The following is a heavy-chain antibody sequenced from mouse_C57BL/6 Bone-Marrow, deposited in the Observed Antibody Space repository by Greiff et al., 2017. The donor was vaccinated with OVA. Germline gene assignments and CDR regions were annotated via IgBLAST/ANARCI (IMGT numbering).Heavy chain of an antibody. V-gene: IGHV5-4*03. CDR1: GFTFSSYA. CDR2: ISDGGSYT. CDR3: ARGGGARFAY. J-gene: IGHJ3*01. D-gene: IGHD1-1*02. Sequence: EVMLVESGGGLVKPGGSLKLSCAASGFTFSSYAMSWVRQTPEKRLEWVATISDGGSYTYYPDNVKGRFTISRDNAKNNLYLQMSHLKSEDTAMYYCARGGGARFAYWGQGTLVTVSA.